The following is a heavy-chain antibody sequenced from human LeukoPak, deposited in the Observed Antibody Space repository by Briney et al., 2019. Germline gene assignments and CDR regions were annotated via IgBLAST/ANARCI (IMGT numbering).Heavy chain of an antibody. CDR3: ARGGSKQWLVDDS. Sequence: PSETLSLTCTVSGGSVSGYYWSWIRQPPGKGLEWSGYIHYSGSTNYNPSLKSRVTISVDTSKTQFSLKLSSVTAADTAIYYCARGGSKQWLVDDSWGQGTLVTVSS. CDR1: GGSVSGYY. D-gene: IGHD6-19*01. CDR2: IHYSGST. J-gene: IGHJ4*02. V-gene: IGHV4-59*02.